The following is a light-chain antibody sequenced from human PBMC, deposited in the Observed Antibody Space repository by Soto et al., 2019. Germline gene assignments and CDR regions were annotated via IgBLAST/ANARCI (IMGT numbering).Light chain of an antibody. V-gene: IGKV3-15*01. CDR1: QSVSSN. CDR3: QQYNNWPPIT. Sequence: EVVLTQSPATLSVSPGEGVTLSCRASQSVSSNLAWYQQRPGQAPRLLIYGASTRATGIPARFSGSGSGPEFTLTISSLQSEDFAVYYCQQYNNWPPITFGQGTRLEIK. CDR2: GAS. J-gene: IGKJ5*01.